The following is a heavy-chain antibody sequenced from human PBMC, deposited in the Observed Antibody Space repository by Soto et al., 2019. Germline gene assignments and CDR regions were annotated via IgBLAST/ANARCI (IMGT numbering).Heavy chain of an antibody. CDR1: GFTFSSYA. D-gene: IGHD1-7*01. J-gene: IGHJ3*02. CDR3: ARDRELDQGGRDAFDI. CDR2: ISYDGSNK. Sequence: QVQLVESGGGVVQPGRSLRLSCAASGFTFSSYAMHWVRQAPGKGLEWVAVISYDGSNKYYADSVKGRFTISRDNSQXXLYLQMNSLRAEDTAVYYCARDRELDQGGRDAFDIWGQGTMVTVSS. V-gene: IGHV3-30-3*01.